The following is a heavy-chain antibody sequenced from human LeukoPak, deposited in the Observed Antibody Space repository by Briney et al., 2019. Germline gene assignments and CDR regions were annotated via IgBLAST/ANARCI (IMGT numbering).Heavy chain of an antibody. J-gene: IGHJ4*02. CDR3: ARSKKVGDDSFEY. V-gene: IGHV3-48*03. CDR1: GFTFHNYE. CDR2: ISSSGTGI. D-gene: IGHD3-16*01. Sequence: GGSLRLSCTASGFTFHNYEMNWVRQAPGKGLEWVSYISSSGTGIYYADSVKGRFTISRDNAKLYLQMSSLRAEDTALYYCARSKKVGDDSFEYWGQGALVTVSS.